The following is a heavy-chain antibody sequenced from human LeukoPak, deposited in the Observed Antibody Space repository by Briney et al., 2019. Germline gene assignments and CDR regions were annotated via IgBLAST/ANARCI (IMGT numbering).Heavy chain of an antibody. J-gene: IGHJ4*02. CDR1: GGSFSGYY. CDR3: ARGVDDYSNYYFDY. V-gene: IGHV4-34*01. Sequence: SETLSLTCAVYGGSFSGYYWSWIRQPPGKGLEWIGSIYYSGRTYYNPSLKSRVTISVDTSKNQFSLKLSSVTAADTAVYYCARGVDDYSNYYFDYWGQGTLVTVSS. D-gene: IGHD4-11*01. CDR2: IYYSGRT.